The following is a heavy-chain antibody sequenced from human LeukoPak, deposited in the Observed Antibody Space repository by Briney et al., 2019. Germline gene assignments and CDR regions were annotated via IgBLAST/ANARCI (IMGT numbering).Heavy chain of an antibody. V-gene: IGHV3-33*01. J-gene: IGHJ4*02. CDR2: IWYDGSNK. CDR3: ARDGSYYYGSGSFGRRFDY. Sequence: GGSLRLSCAASGFTFSSYGMHWARQAPGKGLEWVAVIWYDGSNKYYADSVKGRFTISRDNSKNTLYLQMNSLRAEDTAVYYCARDGSYYYGSGSFGRRFDYWGQGTLVTVSS. D-gene: IGHD3-10*01. CDR1: GFTFSSYG.